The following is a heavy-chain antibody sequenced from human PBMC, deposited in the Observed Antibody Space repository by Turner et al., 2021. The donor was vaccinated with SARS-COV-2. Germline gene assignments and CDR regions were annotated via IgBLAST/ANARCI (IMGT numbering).Heavy chain of an antibody. CDR2: ISGSGGNT. CDR3: AKATYDFWSGYGYYSYGMDV. D-gene: IGHD3-3*01. V-gene: IGHV3-23*01. J-gene: IGHJ6*02. Sequence: EVQLLESGGGLVQPGGSLRLSCAASGFIFNNYAMSWVRQAPGKGLEWVAAISGSGGNTYYADSAKGRFTISRDNSKNTQYLQMNSLRAEDTALYYCAKATYDFWSGYGYYSYGMDVWGQGTTVTVSS. CDR1: GFIFNNYA.